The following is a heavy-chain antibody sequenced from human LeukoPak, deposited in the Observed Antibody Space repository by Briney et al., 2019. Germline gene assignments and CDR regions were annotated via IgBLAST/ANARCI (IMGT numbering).Heavy chain of an antibody. CDR2: INHSGST. CDR3: ARGGEQWLYYFDY. Sequence: SETLSLTCAVYGGSFSGYYWSWIRQPPGKGLEWIGEINHSGSTNYNPSLKSRVTISVDTSKNQFSLKLSSVTAADTAVYYCARGGEQWLYYFDYCGQGTLVTVSS. V-gene: IGHV4-34*01. J-gene: IGHJ4*02. CDR1: GGSFSGYY. D-gene: IGHD6-19*01.